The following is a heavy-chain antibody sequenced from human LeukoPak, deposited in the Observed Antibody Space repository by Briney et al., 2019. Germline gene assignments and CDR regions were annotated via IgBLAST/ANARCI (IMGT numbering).Heavy chain of an antibody. V-gene: IGHV1-24*01. Sequence: GASVKVSCKVSGYTLTELSMHWVRQAPGKGLEWMGGFDPEDGETIYAQKFQGRVTMTEDTSTDTAYMELSSLRSEDTAVYYCATSVLRFLNGHDAFDIWGQGTMVTVSS. CDR3: ATSVLRFLNGHDAFDI. D-gene: IGHD3-3*01. CDR1: GYTLTELS. CDR2: FDPEDGET. J-gene: IGHJ3*02.